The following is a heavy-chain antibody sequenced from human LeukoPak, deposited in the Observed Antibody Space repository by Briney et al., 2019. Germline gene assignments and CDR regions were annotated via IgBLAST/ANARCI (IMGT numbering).Heavy chain of an antibody. J-gene: IGHJ3*02. CDR1: GFSFSNCS. D-gene: IGHD4-23*01. Sequence: GGSLRLSFAASGFSFSNCSMHWVRQAPGKGLEWVSSISSSSTYIYYADSLEGRFTISRDNVRNSLYLQMNSLRAEDTAVYYCAGDYEGNLAFDIWGQGTMVTVSS. CDR2: ISSSSTYI. V-gene: IGHV3-21*01. CDR3: AGDYEGNLAFDI.